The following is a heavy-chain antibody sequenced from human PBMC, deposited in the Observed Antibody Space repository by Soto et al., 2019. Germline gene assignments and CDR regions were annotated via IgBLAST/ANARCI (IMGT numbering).Heavy chain of an antibody. J-gene: IGHJ3*01. CDR1: GLTVSGKKY. CDR2: LYDVDGS. V-gene: IGHV3-53*01. CDR3: ATWHEREHAYDV. D-gene: IGHD1-1*01. Sequence: LRLSCAASGLTVSGKKYVAWVRQAPGKGLEWVSALYDVDGSFYADSVKGRFTTSSDSSNTTVYLQMNGLRPDDTAVYYCATWHEREHAYDVWGQGTTVTVSS.